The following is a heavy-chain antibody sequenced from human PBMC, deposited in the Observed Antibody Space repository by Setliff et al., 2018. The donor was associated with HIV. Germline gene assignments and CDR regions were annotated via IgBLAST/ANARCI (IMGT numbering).Heavy chain of an antibody. J-gene: IGHJ4*02. CDR2: VYYSGST. D-gene: IGHD5-18*01. V-gene: IGHV4-31*02. CDR1: GGSISSSGYY. CDR3: ARDSGGYNYGFAVGSFDY. Sequence: SETLSLTCSVSGGSISSSGYYWSWIRQHPGKGLDWIGRVYYSGSTDYNPSLQSRATLSIDTSKNQFSLKLTSVAAADTAVYYCARDSGGYNYGFAVGSFDYWGQGALVTVSS.